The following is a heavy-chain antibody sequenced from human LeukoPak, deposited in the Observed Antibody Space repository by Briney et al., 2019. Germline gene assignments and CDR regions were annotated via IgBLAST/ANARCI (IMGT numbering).Heavy chain of an antibody. CDR1: GGSISSSSYY. D-gene: IGHD3-16*01. J-gene: IGHJ6*03. CDR2: IYYSGST. V-gene: IGHV4-39*01. CDR3: ARHFGALRYLDV. Sequence: SETLSLTCTVSGGSISSSSYYWGWIRQPPGKGLEWIGSIYYSGSTYYNPSLKSRVTISVDTSKNQFSLKLSSVTAADTAVYYCARHFGALRYLDVWGKGTTVTISS.